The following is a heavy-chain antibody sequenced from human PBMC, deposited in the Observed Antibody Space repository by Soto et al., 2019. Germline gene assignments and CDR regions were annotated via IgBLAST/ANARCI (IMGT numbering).Heavy chain of an antibody. D-gene: IGHD5-18*01. Sequence: EVQLVESGGGLVKPGGSLRLSCAASGFTFSNAWMSWVRQAPGKGLEWVGRIKSKTDCGTTDYAAPVQCRFTISRDDSKDTLYVQMNSQNTGEIAVYYCTPDLLVWSSYRYSLDYLGQGTLVTVSS. CDR3: TPDLLVWSSYRYSLDY. CDR2: IKSKTDCGTT. J-gene: IGHJ4*02. V-gene: IGHV3-15*01. CDR1: GFTFSNAW.